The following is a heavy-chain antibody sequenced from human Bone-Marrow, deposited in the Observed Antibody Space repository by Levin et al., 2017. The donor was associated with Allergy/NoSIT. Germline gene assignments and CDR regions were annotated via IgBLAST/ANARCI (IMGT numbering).Heavy chain of an antibody. CDR1: GFTFSSYA. J-gene: IGHJ4*02. Sequence: GGSLRLSCAASGFTFSSYAMHWVRQAPGKGLEWVAVISYDGSNKYYADSVKGRFTISRDNSKNTLYLQMNSLRAEDTAVYYCARELVFWSGYYFYFDYWGQGTLVTVSS. D-gene: IGHD3-3*01. V-gene: IGHV3-30-3*01. CDR3: ARELVFWSGYYFYFDY. CDR2: ISYDGSNK.